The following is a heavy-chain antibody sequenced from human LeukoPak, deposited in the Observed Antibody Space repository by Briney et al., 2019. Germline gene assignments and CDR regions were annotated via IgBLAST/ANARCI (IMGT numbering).Heavy chain of an antibody. V-gene: IGHV3-23*01. D-gene: IGHD3-22*01. J-gene: IGHJ5*02. CDR2: ISGSGDTT. CDR1: GFTFSSYA. CDR3: AKDPMIVVVITFFDP. Sequence: GGSLRLSCAASGFTFSSYAMSWVRQAPGKGLEWVSCISGSGDTTYYADSVKGRFTISRDNSKNTLYLQMNSLRAEDTAVYYCAKDPMIVVVITFFDPWGQGTLVTVSS.